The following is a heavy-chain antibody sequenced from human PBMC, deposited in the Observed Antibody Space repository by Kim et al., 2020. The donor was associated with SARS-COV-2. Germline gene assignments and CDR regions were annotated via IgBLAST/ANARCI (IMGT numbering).Heavy chain of an antibody. J-gene: IGHJ5*02. V-gene: IGHV3-11*05. Sequence: GGSLRLSCAASGFTFSDYYMSWIRQAPGKGLEWVSYISSSSSYTNYADSVKGRFIISRDNAKNSLYLQMNSLRAEDTAVYYCARDGGYCSSTSCPGYNWFDPWGQGTLVTVSS. CDR3: ARDGGYCSSTSCPGYNWFDP. D-gene: IGHD2-2*01. CDR1: GFTFSDYY. CDR2: ISSSSSYT.